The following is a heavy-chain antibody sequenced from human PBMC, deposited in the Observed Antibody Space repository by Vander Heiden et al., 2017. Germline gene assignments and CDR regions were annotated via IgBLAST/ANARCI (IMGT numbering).Heavy chain of an antibody. V-gene: IGHV1-69*01. D-gene: IGHD2-15*01. CDR1: GGTFSSYA. CDR3: ARGGGYCSGGSCYRFDP. J-gene: IGHJ5*02. Sequence: QVQLVQSGAEVKKPGSSVKVSCKASGGTFSSYAISWVRQAPGQGLEWMGGIIPIFGTANYAQKFQGRVTITADESTSTAYMELSSLRSEDTAVYYCARGGGYCSGGSCYRFDPWGQGTLVTVSS. CDR2: IIPIFGTA.